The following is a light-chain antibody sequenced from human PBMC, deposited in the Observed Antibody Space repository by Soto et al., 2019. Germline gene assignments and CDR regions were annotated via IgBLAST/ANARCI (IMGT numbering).Light chain of an antibody. J-gene: IGKJ5*01. V-gene: IGKV3-15*01. CDR1: QSVSSN. CDR2: GAS. CDR3: QQDNNWPPIA. Sequence: EIVMTQSPATLSVSPGERATLSCRASQSVSSNLAWYQQKPGQAPRLLIYGASTRATGIPARFSGSGSGTEFTLANSSLQSEGFAVYYCQQDNNWPPIAFGQGTRLEIK.